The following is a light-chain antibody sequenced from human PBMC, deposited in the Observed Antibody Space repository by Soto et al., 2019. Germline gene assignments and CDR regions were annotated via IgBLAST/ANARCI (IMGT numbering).Light chain of an antibody. Sequence: QSALTQPASVSGSPGQSITISCTGTSSDVGNYNLVSWYQHHPAKAPNLMISEVTKRPSGVSNRFSGSKSGNTASLTISGLQAEDEADYYCCSYAGSSTYVFGTGTKLTVL. CDR2: EVT. J-gene: IGLJ1*01. CDR3: CSYAGSSTYV. CDR1: SSDVGNYNL. V-gene: IGLV2-23*02.